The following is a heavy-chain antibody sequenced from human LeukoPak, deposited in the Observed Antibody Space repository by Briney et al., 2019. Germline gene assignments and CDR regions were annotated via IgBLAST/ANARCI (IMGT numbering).Heavy chain of an antibody. J-gene: IGHJ4*02. Sequence: GRSLRLSCAASGFTFSSYGMHWVRQAPGKGLEWVAVISHDGSNKYYADSVKGRFTISRDNSKNTLYLQMNSLRAEDTAVYYCAKNLLSYYYGSGSPFDYWGQGTLVTVSS. V-gene: IGHV3-30*18. CDR3: AKNLLSYYYGSGSPFDY. CDR1: GFTFSSYG. CDR2: ISHDGSNK. D-gene: IGHD3-10*01.